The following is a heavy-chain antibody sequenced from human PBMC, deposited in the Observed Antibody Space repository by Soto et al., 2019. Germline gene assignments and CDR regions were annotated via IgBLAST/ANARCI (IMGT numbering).Heavy chain of an antibody. J-gene: IGHJ6*02. CDR3: ARDKVGNSSSWYGFGPRYYYYGMDV. V-gene: IGHV1-69*13. CDR2: IIPIFGTA. Sequence: SVKVSCKASGGTFSSYAISWVRQAPGQGLEWMGGIIPIFGTANYAQKFQGRVTITADESTSTAYMELSSLRSEDTAVYYCARDKVGNSSSWYGFGPRYYYYGMDVWGQGTTVTVSS. CDR1: GGTFSSYA. D-gene: IGHD6-13*01.